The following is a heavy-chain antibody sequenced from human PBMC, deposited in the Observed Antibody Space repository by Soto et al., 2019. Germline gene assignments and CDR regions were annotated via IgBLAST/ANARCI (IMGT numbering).Heavy chain of an antibody. V-gene: IGHV4-59*01. D-gene: IGHD6-13*01. Sequence: SETLSLTCTVSGGSISSYYWSWIRQPPGKGLEWIGYIYYSGSTNYNPSLKSRVTISVDTSKNQFSLKLSSVTAADTAVYYCARAPGYSSSWYGFNDYWGQGTLVTVSS. CDR1: GGSISSYY. J-gene: IGHJ4*02. CDR3: ARAPGYSSSWYGFNDY. CDR2: IYYSGST.